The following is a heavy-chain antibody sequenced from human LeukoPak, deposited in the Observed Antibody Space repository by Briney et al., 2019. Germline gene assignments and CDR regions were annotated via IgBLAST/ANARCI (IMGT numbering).Heavy chain of an antibody. CDR3: AKASWVSRADAVL. CDR1: GFTFSSYA. J-gene: IGHJ4*02. CDR2: LRGDGET. Sequence: GGSLTLSCAASGFTFSSYAMSWVRQAPARGLEWVSSLRGDGETFYIDSVKGRFTLSRDESRNTVYLQLSNLRVEDTAVYFCAKASWVSRADAVLWGQGTLVTVSS. V-gene: IGHV3-23*01. D-gene: IGHD3-16*01.